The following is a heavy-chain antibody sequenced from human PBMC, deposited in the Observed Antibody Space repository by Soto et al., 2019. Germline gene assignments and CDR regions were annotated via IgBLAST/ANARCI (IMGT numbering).Heavy chain of an antibody. V-gene: IGHV3-53*01. Sequence: VGSLRLSCAASWFSVSSNYMSWFRQAPGKGLEWVSVFYTDGSRYYADSVKGRCTMSRDTSKNTLNLQVNSLRAEDTAVYYCTREEDYGSRMRVIIGWGKGTKVTGYS. CDR3: TREEDYGSRMRVIIG. J-gene: IGHJ6*04. D-gene: IGHD4-17*01. CDR1: WFSVSSNY. CDR2: FYTDGSR.